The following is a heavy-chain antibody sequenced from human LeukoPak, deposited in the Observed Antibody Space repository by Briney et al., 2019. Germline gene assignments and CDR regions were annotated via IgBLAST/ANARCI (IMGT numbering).Heavy chain of an antibody. CDR3: ARDLVGVVGGTPYWYFEL. Sequence: SDTVSLTCTVSGYSIRSGYYWGWIRQPPGKGLEWIGSIYHSGSTYYNPSLKSRVTISVDKSKNPFSLNLSSVTAADTAVYYCARDLVGVVGGTPYWYFELWGRGTLVSVSS. J-gene: IGHJ2*01. V-gene: IGHV4-38-2*02. CDR2: IYHSGST. CDR1: GYSIRSGYY. D-gene: IGHD2-15*01.